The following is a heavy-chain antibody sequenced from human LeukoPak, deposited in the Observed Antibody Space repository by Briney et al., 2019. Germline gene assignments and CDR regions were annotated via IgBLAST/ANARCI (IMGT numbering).Heavy chain of an antibody. CDR2: ISGSGGST. D-gene: IGHD2-2*01. CDR3: AKPPVSGCSSTSCYAWFDP. CDR1: GFTFSSYA. V-gene: IGHV3-23*01. Sequence: GRSLRLSCAASGFTFSSYAMSWVRQAPGKGLEWVSAISGSGGSTYYADSVKGRFTISRDNSKNTLYLQMNSLRAEDTAVYYCAKPPVSGCSSTSCYAWFDPWGQGTLVTVSS. J-gene: IGHJ5*02.